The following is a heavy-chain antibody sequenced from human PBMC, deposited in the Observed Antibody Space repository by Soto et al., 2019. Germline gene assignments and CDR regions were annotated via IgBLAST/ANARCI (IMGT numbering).Heavy chain of an antibody. D-gene: IGHD6-19*01. CDR1: GFTFDDYA. CDR3: AKASIAVAGRYFQH. J-gene: IGHJ1*01. V-gene: IGHV3-9*01. CDR2: ISWNSGSI. Sequence: GGSLRLSCAASGFTFDDYAMHWVRQAPGKGLEWVSGISWNSGSIGYADSVKGRFTISRDNAKNSLYLQMNSLRAEDTALYYCAKASIAVAGRYFQHWGQGTLVTVSS.